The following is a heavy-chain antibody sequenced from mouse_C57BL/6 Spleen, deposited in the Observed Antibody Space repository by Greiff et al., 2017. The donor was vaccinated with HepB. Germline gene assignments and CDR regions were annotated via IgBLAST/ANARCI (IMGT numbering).Heavy chain of an antibody. V-gene: IGHV1-61*01. J-gene: IGHJ3*01. CDR2: IYPSDSET. D-gene: IGHD2-12*01. Sequence: QVQLQQPGAELVRPGSSVKLSCKASGYTFTSYWMDWVKQRPGQGLEWIGNIYPSDSETHYNQKFKDKATLTVDKSSSTAYMQLSSLTSEDSAVYYCARLTLYDWFAYWGQGTLVTVSA. CDR3: ARLTLYDWFAY. CDR1: GYTFTSYW.